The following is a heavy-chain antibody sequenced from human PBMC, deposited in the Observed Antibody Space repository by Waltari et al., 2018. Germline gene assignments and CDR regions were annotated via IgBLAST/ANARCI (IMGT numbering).Heavy chain of an antibody. V-gene: IGHV3-7*04. CDR3: TRWVCRSNCYIDY. CDR2: INHDASEK. D-gene: IGHD1-26*01. CDR1: GFTFSAHS. Sequence: EVQLVESGGGLVRPGGSQRLSCGASGFTFSAHSMTWVRQAPGKGLEWVASINHDASEKYYVDSVKGRLTISRDNAKNSLYLQMNSQSDEDTAVYYCTRWVCRSNCYIDYWGQGTLVTVSS. J-gene: IGHJ4*02.